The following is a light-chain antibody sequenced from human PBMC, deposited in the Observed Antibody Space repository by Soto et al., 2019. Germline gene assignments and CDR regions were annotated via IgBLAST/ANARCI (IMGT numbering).Light chain of an antibody. CDR1: QGISKY. Sequence: DIQMTQSPSSLSASLGDRVTITCRASQGISKYLAWYQQKPGKVPKLLIYAASTLQSGVPSRFSGSGSGTDFTLTISSLQPEDVASYYCQNYNSAPLTFGGGTKVEIK. V-gene: IGKV1-27*01. CDR2: AAS. CDR3: QNYNSAPLT. J-gene: IGKJ4*01.